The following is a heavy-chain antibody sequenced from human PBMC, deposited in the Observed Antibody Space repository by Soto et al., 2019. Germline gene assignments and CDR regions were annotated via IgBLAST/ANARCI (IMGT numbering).Heavy chain of an antibody. J-gene: IGHJ4*02. CDR3: ARDSLALFDS. Sequence: SETLSLTCTVSGGSISSYYWSWIRQPAGKGLEWIGRIYTSGSNNYNPSLKSRVTISVDTSMNQFSLKLSSVTAADTAVYYCARDSLALFDSWGQGTLFTVSS. D-gene: IGHD5-12*01. CDR1: GGSISSYY. V-gene: IGHV4-4*07. CDR2: IYTSGSN.